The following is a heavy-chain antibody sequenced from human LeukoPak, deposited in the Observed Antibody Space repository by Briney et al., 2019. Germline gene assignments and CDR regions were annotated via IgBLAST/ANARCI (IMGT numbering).Heavy chain of an antibody. CDR3: ARVGFLAGAYDSSGYYYVGAFDI. CDR2: INHSGST. V-gene: IGHV4-34*01. D-gene: IGHD3-22*01. J-gene: IGHJ3*02. Sequence: PSETLSLTCAVYGGSFSGYYWSWIRQPPGKGLEWIGEINHSGSTNYNPSPKSRVTISVDTSKNQFSLKLSSVTAADTAVYYCARVGFLAGAYDSSGYYYVGAFDIWGQGTMVTVSS. CDR1: GGSFSGYY.